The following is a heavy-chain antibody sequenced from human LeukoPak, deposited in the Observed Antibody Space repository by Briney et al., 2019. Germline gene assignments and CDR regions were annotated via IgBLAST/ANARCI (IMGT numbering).Heavy chain of an antibody. Sequence: PGGSLRLSCAASGSTFSSYAMGWVRQAPGKGLEWVSAISGSGGSTYYADSVKGRFTISRDNSKNTLYLQMNSLRAEDTAVYYCAKHNDYVWGSYRYFDYWGQGTLVTVSS. D-gene: IGHD3-16*02. CDR3: AKHNDYVWGSYRYFDY. V-gene: IGHV3-23*01. CDR1: GSTFSSYA. CDR2: ISGSGGST. J-gene: IGHJ4*02.